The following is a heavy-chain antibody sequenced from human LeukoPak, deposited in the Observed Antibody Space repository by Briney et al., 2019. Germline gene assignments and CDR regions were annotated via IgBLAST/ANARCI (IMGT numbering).Heavy chain of an antibody. V-gene: IGHV4-31*03. D-gene: IGHD3-3*01. Sequence: SQTLSLTCTVSGGSISRGGYYWSWIRQHPGKGLEWIGYIYYSGSTYYNPSLKSRVTISVDTSKNQFSLKLSSVTAADTAVYYCAREANDFWSGYNWFDPWGQGTLVTVSS. CDR1: GGSISRGGYY. CDR3: AREANDFWSGYNWFDP. J-gene: IGHJ5*02. CDR2: IYYSGST.